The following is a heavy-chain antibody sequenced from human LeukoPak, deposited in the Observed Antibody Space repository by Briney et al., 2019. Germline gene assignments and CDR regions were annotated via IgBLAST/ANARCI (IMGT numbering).Heavy chain of an antibody. V-gene: IGHV4-4*07. D-gene: IGHD1-20*01. CDR1: GGSISSYY. Sequence: SETLSLTCAVYGGSISSYYWSWIRQPAGKGLEWIGRIYTSGSTNYNPSLKSRVTMSVDTSKNQFSLKLSSVTAADTAVYYCARDGKSGGMTNWGQGTLVTVSS. J-gene: IGHJ4*02. CDR2: IYTSGST. CDR3: ARDGKSGGMTN.